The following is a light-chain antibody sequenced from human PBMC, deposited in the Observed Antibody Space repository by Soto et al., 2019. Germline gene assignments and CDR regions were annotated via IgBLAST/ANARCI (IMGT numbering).Light chain of an antibody. V-gene: IGKV1-5*01. CDR3: QQYFTYSWT. CDR1: QSITTY. Sequence: DIQMTQSPSALSAFVGDTVTVTCRASQSITTYLAWYQHRPGRAPKLLMYDASTLDSGVPSRFSGSGSGTEFTLTIISLQPEDFATYCCQQYFTYSWTFGQGTKVEIK. J-gene: IGKJ1*01. CDR2: DAS.